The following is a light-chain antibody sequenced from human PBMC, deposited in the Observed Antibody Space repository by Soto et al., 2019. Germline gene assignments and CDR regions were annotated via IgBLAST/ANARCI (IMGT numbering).Light chain of an antibody. Sequence: QSVLTQPASVSGSPGQSITISCTGTSSDVGGYNYVSWYQQHPGKAPKLIIFEVSYRPSGISNRFSASKSGDTASLTISGLQADDEADYYCCSYTHSRTHIFGSGTKVTVL. V-gene: IGLV2-14*01. J-gene: IGLJ1*01. CDR1: SSDVGGYNY. CDR3: CSYTHSRTHI. CDR2: EVS.